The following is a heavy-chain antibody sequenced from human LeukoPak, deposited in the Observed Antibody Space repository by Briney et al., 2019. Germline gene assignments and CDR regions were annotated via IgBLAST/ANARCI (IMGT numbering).Heavy chain of an antibody. J-gene: IGHJ4*02. CDR2: IRSNPDGGTP. CDR3: VTVNDHVAY. Sequence: GGSLRLSCATSGFFFTNAWMDWVRQAPGKGLEWVGCIRSNPDGGTPDYAAPVKGRFTISRDDSRSTIYLHMSSLISEDTGVYYCVTVNDHVAYWGRGTPVTVSS. V-gene: IGHV3-15*01. CDR1: GFFFTNAW. D-gene: IGHD3-16*01.